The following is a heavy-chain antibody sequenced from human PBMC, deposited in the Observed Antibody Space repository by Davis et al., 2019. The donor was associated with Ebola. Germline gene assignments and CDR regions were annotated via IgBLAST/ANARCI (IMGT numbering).Heavy chain of an antibody. D-gene: IGHD3-10*01. CDR1: GGSISSSAYY. CDR3: ARRDYYSSGSFHNPSDY. Sequence: GSLRLSCTVSGGSISSSAYYWGWIRQHPGKGLEWIGDISYSGGTFFNPSLTGRLSISVDTSKNQFSLKLTSVTAADTAIYYCARRDYYSSGSFHNPSDYWGQGSLVTVSS. J-gene: IGHJ4*02. CDR2: ISYSGGT. V-gene: IGHV4-39*01.